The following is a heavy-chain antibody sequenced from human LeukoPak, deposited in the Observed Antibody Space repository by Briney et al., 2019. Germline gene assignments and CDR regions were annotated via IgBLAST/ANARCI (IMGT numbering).Heavy chain of an antibody. CDR2: ISGHNGNT. V-gene: IGHV1-18*01. CDR1: GYTFTSYL. D-gene: IGHD6-13*01. J-gene: IGHJ4*02. Sequence: ASVNVSCKASGYTFTSYLISWVRQVPGQGLEWMGWISGHNGNTDYAQKFKDRVTLTTDTSTSTAYMELRSLTSDDTAVYYCARIWAEFQLVCAFWGQGTLVTVSP. CDR3: ARIWAEFQLVCAF.